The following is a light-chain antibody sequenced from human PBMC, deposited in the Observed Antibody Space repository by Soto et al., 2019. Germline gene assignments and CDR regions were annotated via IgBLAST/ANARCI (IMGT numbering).Light chain of an antibody. V-gene: IGLV2-14*01. Sequence: QSVLTQRGVVSGSPGQSMTISCTGTSSDVGNYNYVSWFQQRPDKAPKLMIYGVSSRPSGVSNRFSGSKSGNTASLTISGLQAEDEADYYCTSYTNSSTYVLGTGTKVTVL. J-gene: IGLJ1*01. CDR1: SSDVGNYNY. CDR2: GVS. CDR3: TSYTNSSTYV.